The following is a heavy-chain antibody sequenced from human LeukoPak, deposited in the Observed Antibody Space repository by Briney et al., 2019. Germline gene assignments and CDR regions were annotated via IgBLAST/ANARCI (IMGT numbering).Heavy chain of an antibody. CDR3: ATDDY. CDR1: GFTFSSYG. J-gene: IGHJ4*02. CDR2: IRYDESNN. V-gene: IGHV3-30*02. Sequence: GGSLRLSCAASGFTFSSYGMHWVRQAPGKGLEWVAFIRYDESNNHYADSVKGRFTISRDNSKNTLYLQMNSLRAEDTAVYYCATDDYWGQGTLVTVSS.